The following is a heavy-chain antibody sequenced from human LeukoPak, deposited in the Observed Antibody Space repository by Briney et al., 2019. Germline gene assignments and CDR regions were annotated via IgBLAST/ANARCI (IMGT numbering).Heavy chain of an antibody. CDR3: ARVSRGGITASWFDP. J-gene: IGHJ5*02. CDR1: GFTFGDYG. V-gene: IGHV3-49*03. D-gene: IGHD6-13*01. CDR2: IRGNTYGGST. Sequence: PGRSLRLSCEGSGFTFGDYGVGWFRQAPGKGLQWVTSIRGNTYGGSTEYVPSVKGRFTISRDDSNSIAYLQMNSLKAEDTAIYYCARVSRGGITASWFDPWGQGTLVTVSS.